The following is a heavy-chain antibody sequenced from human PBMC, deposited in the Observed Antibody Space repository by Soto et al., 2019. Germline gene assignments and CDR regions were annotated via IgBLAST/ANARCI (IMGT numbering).Heavy chain of an antibody. V-gene: IGHV3-23*01. D-gene: IGHD1-1*01. CDR1: GFTFTGYA. J-gene: IGHJ4*02. Sequence: GGSLRLSCEVSGFTFTGYAMGWVRQAPGKGLEWVSVISGSGGSTYYADSVKGRFTISRDNSKNTLYLQMNSLRAEDTAVYYCAVHGYDYWGQGTLVTVSS. CDR3: AVHGYDY. CDR2: ISGSGGST.